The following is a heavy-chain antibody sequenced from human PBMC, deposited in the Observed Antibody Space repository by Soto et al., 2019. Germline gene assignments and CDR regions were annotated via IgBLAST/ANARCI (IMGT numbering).Heavy chain of an antibody. CDR1: GFTFSSYA. V-gene: IGHV3-30-3*01. D-gene: IGHD6-6*01. CDR2: ISYDGSNK. CDR3: ARVDSSSST. Sequence: QVQLVESGGGVVQPGRSLRLSCAASGFTFSSYAMHWVRQAPGKGLEWVAVISYDGSNKYYADSVKGRFTISRDNSTNTLYLQMNSLRAEDTAVYYCARVDSSSSTWGQGTLVTVSS. J-gene: IGHJ5*02.